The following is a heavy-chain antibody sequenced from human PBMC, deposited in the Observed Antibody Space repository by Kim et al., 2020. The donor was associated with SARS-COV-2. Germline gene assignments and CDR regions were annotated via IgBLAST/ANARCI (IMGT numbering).Heavy chain of an antibody. V-gene: IGHV1-69*04. Sequence: KFQGRVTITADKSTSTAYMELSSLRSEDTAVYYCARGTPRGLLFYYGMDVWGQGTTVTVSS. CDR3: ARGTPRGLLFYYGMDV. D-gene: IGHD4-17*01. J-gene: IGHJ6*02.